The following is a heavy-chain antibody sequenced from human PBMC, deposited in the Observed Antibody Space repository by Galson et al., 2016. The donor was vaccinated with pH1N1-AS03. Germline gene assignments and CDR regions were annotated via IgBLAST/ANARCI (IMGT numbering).Heavy chain of an antibody. V-gene: IGHV1-2*02. D-gene: IGHD6-13*01. CDR3: VRGSPHSSSTNYAFEF. CDR2: INTDSGGT. J-gene: IGHJ3*01. CDR1: GYAFTDYY. Sequence: SVKVSCKASGYAFTDYYMHLLRQAPGQGLEWTAWINTDSGGTDYAQKFQGRVTMTRDASISTTYMELSSLRSDGTAVYYCVRGSPHSSSTNYAFEFWGRGTMVTVSS.